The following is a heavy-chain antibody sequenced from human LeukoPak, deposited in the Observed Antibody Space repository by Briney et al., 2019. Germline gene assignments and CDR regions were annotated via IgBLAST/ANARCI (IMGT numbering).Heavy chain of an antibody. D-gene: IGHD3-22*01. CDR2: IWYDGSNK. CDR3: ARGNYDSSGYLDY. CDR1: GFTFRNYG. V-gene: IGHV3-33*08. J-gene: IGHJ4*02. Sequence: QPGGSLRLSCAASGFTFRNYGMHWVRQAPGKGLEWVAVIWYDGSNKYYADSVKGRFTISRDNSKDTLYLQMNSLRDEDTAVYYCARGNYDSSGYLDYWGQGTLVTVSS.